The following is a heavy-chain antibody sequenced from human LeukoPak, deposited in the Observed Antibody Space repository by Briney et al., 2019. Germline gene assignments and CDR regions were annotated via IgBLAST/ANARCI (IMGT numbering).Heavy chain of an antibody. CDR2: INHSGYT. V-gene: IGHV4-34*01. D-gene: IGHD6-6*01. Sequence: SETLSLTCAVHGGSFSGYLWSWIRQPPGKGLEYIGEINHSGYTTYNPSLKSRVTISVDTSKSQFSLNMISVTAADTAVYYCARHEFGSSSAAFDSWGQGTMVIVSS. J-gene: IGHJ3*01. CDR1: GGSFSGYL. CDR3: ARHEFGSSSAAFDS.